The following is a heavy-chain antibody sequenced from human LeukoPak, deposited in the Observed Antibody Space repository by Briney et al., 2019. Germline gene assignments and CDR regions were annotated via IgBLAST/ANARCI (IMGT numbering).Heavy chain of an antibody. CDR3: AKDHRQQLPPSARRAWYFDL. D-gene: IGHD6-13*01. V-gene: IGHV3-23*01. CDR2: ISGSGGST. CDR1: GLTFSNAW. J-gene: IGHJ2*01. Sequence: GGSLRLSCVASGLTFSNAWMTWVRQAPGKGLEWVSAISGSGGSTYYADSVKGRFTISRDNSKNTLYLQMNSLRAEDTAVYYCAKDHRQQLPPSARRAWYFDLWGRGTLVTVSS.